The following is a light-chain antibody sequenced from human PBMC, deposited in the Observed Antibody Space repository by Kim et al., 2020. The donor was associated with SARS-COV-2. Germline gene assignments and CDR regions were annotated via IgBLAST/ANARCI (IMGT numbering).Light chain of an antibody. CDR3: QQYGDSPWT. CDR1: RSVSLSS. V-gene: IGKV3-20*01. Sequence: PPGERTTLSCRACRSVSLSSLAWYQQKPGQAPRLLIHGASRRATGIPDRFSGSGSGTDFTLTITGLEPEDFAVYYCQQYGDSPWTFGQGTKVDIK. J-gene: IGKJ1*01. CDR2: GAS.